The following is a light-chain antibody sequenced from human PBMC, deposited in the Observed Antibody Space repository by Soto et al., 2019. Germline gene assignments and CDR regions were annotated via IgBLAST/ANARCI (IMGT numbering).Light chain of an antibody. CDR3: QHYNSYSEA. V-gene: IGKV1-5*03. CDR2: KAS. Sequence: DIQMTQSPSTLSGSVGDRVTITCRASQTISSWLAWYQQKPGKAPKLLIYKASTLKSGVPSRFSGSGSGTEFTLTISSLQPDDFATYYYQHYNSYSEAFGQGTKEELK. CDR1: QTISSW. J-gene: IGKJ1*01.